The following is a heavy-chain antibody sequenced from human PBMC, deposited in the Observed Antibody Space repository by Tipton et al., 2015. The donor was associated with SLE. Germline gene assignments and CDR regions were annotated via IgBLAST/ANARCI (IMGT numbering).Heavy chain of an antibody. V-gene: IGHV3-74*01. J-gene: IGHJ4*02. D-gene: IGHD3-9*01. CDR2: INSDGSST. Sequence: SLRLSCAASGFTFSSYWMHWVRQAPGKGLVWVSRINSDGSSTSYADSVKGRFTISRDNAKNTLYLQMNSLRAEDTAVYYCARTMTGAYFDYWGQGTLATVSS. CDR1: GFTFSSYW. CDR3: ARTMTGAYFDY.